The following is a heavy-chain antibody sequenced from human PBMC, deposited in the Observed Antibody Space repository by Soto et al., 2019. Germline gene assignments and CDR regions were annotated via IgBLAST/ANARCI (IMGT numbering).Heavy chain of an antibody. CDR1: GYTFTGYY. V-gene: IGHV1-2*02. D-gene: IGHD3-22*01. CDR3: ARDPLTYYYDSSGPSGLFDI. CDR2: INPNSGGT. Sequence: ASVKVSCKASGYTFTGYYMHWVRQAPGRGLEWMGWINPNSGGTNYAQKFQGRVTMTRDTSISTAYMELSRLRSDDTAVYYCARDPLTYYYDSSGPSGLFDIWGQGTMVTVSS. J-gene: IGHJ3*02.